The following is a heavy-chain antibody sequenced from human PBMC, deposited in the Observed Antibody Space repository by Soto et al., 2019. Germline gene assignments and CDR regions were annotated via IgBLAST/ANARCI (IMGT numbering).Heavy chain of an antibody. CDR1: GYSFTDYH. CDR2: INPKSGGT. J-gene: IGHJ6*02. Sequence: QVQLVQSGAEVKKPGASVKVSCKASGYSFTDYHIHWVRQAPGQGLEWLGRINPKSGGTSTAQKFQGWVTMSTDTSISTASMELTRLTSDDTAIYYSARGDSTDCSNGVCSFFYHHDMDVWGQGTTVTVSS. V-gene: IGHV1-2*04. CDR3: ARGDSTDCSNGVCSFFYHHDMDV. D-gene: IGHD2-8*01.